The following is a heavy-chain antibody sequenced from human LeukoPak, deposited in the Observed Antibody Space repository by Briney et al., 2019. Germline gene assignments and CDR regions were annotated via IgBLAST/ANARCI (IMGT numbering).Heavy chain of an antibody. CDR2: ISYDGSNK. D-gene: IGHD3-3*01. V-gene: IGHV3-30-3*01. J-gene: IGHJ3*02. CDR3: ARLTIFGVNDAFDI. CDR1: GFTFSSYA. Sequence: GGSLRLSCAASGFTFSSYAMHWVRQAPGKGLEWVAVISYDGSNKYYADSVKGRFTISRDNSKNTLYLQMNSLRAEDTAVYYCARLTIFGVNDAFDIWGQGTMVTVSS.